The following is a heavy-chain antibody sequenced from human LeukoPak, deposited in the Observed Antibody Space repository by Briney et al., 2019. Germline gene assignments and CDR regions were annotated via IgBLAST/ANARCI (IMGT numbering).Heavy chain of an antibody. CDR3: ARDVEDIVVVPAAAPGQYGMDV. Sequence: GGSLRLSCGASGFTFSSYAMAWVRQAPGKGLEWVAVISYDGSNKYYADSVKGRFTISRDNSKNTLYLQMNSLRAEDTAVYYCARDVEDIVVVPAAAPGQYGMDVWGQGTTVTVSS. D-gene: IGHD2-2*01. J-gene: IGHJ6*02. CDR2: ISYDGSNK. CDR1: GFTFSSYA. V-gene: IGHV3-30*04.